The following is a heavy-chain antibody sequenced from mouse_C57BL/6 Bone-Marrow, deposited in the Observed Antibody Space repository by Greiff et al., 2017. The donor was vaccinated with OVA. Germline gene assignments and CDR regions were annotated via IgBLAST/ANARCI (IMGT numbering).Heavy chain of an antibody. D-gene: IGHD2-3*01. Sequence: EVQLQESGPGMVKPSQSLSLTCTVTGYSITSGYDWHWIRHFPGNKLEWMGYISYSGSTNYNPSLKSRISITHDTSKNHFFLTLNSVTTEDTATYYGARREALYDGYDLDYWGQGTTLTVSS. V-gene: IGHV3-1*01. CDR1: GYSITSGYD. CDR3: ARREALYDGYDLDY. CDR2: ISYSGST. J-gene: IGHJ2*01.